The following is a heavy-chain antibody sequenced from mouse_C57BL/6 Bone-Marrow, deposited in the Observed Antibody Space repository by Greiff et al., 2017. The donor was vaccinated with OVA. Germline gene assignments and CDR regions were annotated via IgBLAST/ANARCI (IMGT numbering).Heavy chain of an antibody. V-gene: IGHV1-26*01. J-gene: IGHJ2*01. CDR1: GYTFTDYY. D-gene: IGHD2-4*01. Sequence: VQLQQSGPELVKPGASVKISCKASGYTFTDYYMNWVKQSHGKSLEWIGDINPNNGGTSYNQKFKGKATLTVDKSSSTAYMELRSLTSEDSAVYYCARDDYPCYWGQSTTLPVSS. CDR3: ARDDYPCY. CDR2: INPNNGGT.